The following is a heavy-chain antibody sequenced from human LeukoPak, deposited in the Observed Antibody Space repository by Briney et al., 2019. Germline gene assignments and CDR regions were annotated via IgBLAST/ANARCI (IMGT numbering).Heavy chain of an antibody. J-gene: IGHJ5*02. CDR1: GDSISNSIW. CDR2: VSRIENT. CDR3: ARNGRCSGGRCNSYWIDP. V-gene: IGHV4-4*02. D-gene: IGHD2-15*01. Sequence: PSETLSLTCAVSGDSISNSIWWSWVRQPPGKGLEWIGEVSRIENTNYNPSFESRATVSLDKSNNQFSLQLTSVTAADTAVYYCARNGRCSGGRCNSYWIDPWGQGTLVTVSS.